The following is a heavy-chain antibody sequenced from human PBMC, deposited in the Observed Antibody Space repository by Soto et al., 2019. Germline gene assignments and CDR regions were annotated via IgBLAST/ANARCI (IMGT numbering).Heavy chain of an antibody. D-gene: IGHD1-1*01. CDR3: SRGAPGTFHFAY. J-gene: IGHJ4*02. V-gene: IGHV4-34*01. Sequence: SETLSLTCAVYGGSFSGYYWGWIRQPPGKGLEWIGEINHSGSTNYNPSLKSRVAISVDTSKNQFSLKLTSVTAADTAVYYCSRGAPGTFHFAYGGQGTLVKVST. CDR1: GGSFSGYY. CDR2: INHSGST.